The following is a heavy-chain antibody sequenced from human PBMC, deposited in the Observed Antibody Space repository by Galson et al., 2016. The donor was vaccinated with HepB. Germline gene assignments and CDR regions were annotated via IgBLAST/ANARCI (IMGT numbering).Heavy chain of an antibody. Sequence: SLRLSCAASGFTFSHYAMHWVRQAAGQRLEWVAVISHDGTETYYVDSVKGRFTISRDNSRNTVYLQMNSLTVEDTALYFWASPPLYSDFWSGYPWTFFDHWAQGTLVTVSS. CDR2: ISHDGTET. CDR1: GFTFSHYA. CDR3: ASPPLYSDFWSGYPWTFFDH. J-gene: IGHJ4*02. D-gene: IGHD3-3*01. V-gene: IGHV3-30-3*01.